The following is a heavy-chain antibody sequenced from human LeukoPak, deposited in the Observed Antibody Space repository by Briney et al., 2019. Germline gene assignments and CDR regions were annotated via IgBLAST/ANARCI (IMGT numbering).Heavy chain of an antibody. CDR2: ISSSSSTI. J-gene: IGHJ5*02. CDR1: GFSFSFSN. V-gene: IGHV3-48*04. CDR3: ARGIDDGDNWFDP. D-gene: IGHD1-1*01. Sequence: GGSLRLSCAASGFSFSFSNMNWVRQAPGKGLEWVSYISSSSSTIYYADSVKGRFTISRDNANNSLYLQMNSLRAEDTALYYCARGIDDGDNWFDPWGQGTLVTVSS.